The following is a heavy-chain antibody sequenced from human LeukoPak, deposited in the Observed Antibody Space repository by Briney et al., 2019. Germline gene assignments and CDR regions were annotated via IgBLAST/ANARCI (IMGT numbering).Heavy chain of an antibody. CDR1: GDSISSGSFY. J-gene: IGHJ4*02. V-gene: IGHV4-61*02. CDR3: ARVRNTMIVDY. Sequence: SQTLSLTCTVSGDSISSGSFYWRWVRQPAGKGLEWIGRIYTSGSTTNYNPSLKSRVTILVDTSTNEFSLKLTSVTAADTAVYYCARVRNTMIVDYWGQGTLVTVSS. CDR2: IYTSGST. D-gene: IGHD3-22*01.